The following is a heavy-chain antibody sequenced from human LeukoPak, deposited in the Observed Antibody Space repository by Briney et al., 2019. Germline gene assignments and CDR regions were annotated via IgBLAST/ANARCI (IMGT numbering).Heavy chain of an antibody. J-gene: IGHJ4*02. V-gene: IGHV4-59*08. CDR1: GASIIDDS. D-gene: IGHD2-21*02. Sequence: SETLSLTCSVSGASIIDDSWTWVRQPPGKGLEWIGFVSNTVSYTGDTSYYNPSLRSRVTMSLNTSMNQFSLKLSSVTAADTAVYYCARLGNCGYDCYAANYWGQGTLVTVSS. CDR2: VSNTVSYTGDT. CDR3: ARLGNCGYDCYAANY.